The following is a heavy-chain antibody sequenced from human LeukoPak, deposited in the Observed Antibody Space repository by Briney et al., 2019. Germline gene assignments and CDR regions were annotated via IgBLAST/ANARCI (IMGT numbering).Heavy chain of an antibody. J-gene: IGHJ4*02. Sequence: PGGSLRLSCAASGFTFSSHWMHWVRQAPGKGLVWVSRINSDESSTNYADSVKGRFTISRDNVKNTLYLQMNSLRAEDTAVYYCARGYYDFWSGYLYYFDYWGQGTLVTVSS. D-gene: IGHD3-3*01. V-gene: IGHV3-74*01. CDR3: ARGYYDFWSGYLYYFDY. CDR2: INSDESST. CDR1: GFTFSSHW.